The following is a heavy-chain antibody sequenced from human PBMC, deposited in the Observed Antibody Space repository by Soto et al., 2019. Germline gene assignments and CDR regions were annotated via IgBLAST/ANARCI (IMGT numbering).Heavy chain of an antibody. CDR3: ATQTGLYYYGVDV. V-gene: IGHV4-59*01. CDR1: GGSINAFF. J-gene: IGHJ6*02. Sequence: QVQLEESGPGLVKPSETLSLTCTVSGGSINAFFWSWVRQPPGKGLESIGYIFYSGSTNYNPSLKSRVTISLDTSKTQFSLNLTSVTAADTAVYYCATQTGLYYYGVDVWGQGTMVAVS. CDR2: IFYSGST.